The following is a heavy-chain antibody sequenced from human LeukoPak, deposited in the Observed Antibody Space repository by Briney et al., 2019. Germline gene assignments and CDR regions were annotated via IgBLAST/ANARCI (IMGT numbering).Heavy chain of an antibody. Sequence: PGWSLSLSCAASGFTFSRYIMNWVRQAPGKGLEGLSCISNSISTIYYADSVKGRVTISSHNANNSLYLQINCLRSEAPAWYYVSRAVDYYGSGNAYWGEGTLVTVSS. D-gene: IGHD3-10*01. CDR3: SRAVDYYGSGNAY. CDR1: GFTFSRYI. J-gene: IGHJ4*02. CDR2: ISNSISTI. V-gene: IGHV3-48*01.